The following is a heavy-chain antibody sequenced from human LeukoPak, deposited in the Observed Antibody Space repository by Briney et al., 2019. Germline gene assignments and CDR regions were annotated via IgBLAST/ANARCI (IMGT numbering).Heavy chain of an antibody. Sequence: ASVKVSCKASGYTFTSYYMHWVRQAPGQGLEWMGIINPSGGSTSYAQKFQGRVTITADESTSTAYMELSSLRSEDTAVYYCARSYYYGSGSSRYYYYYYMDVWGKGTMVTISS. J-gene: IGHJ6*03. V-gene: IGHV1-46*01. CDR3: ARSYYYGSGSSRYYYYYYMDV. CDR2: INPSGGST. CDR1: GYTFTSYY. D-gene: IGHD3-10*01.